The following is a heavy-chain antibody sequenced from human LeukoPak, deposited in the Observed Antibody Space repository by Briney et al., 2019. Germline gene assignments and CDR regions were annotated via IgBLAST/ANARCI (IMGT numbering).Heavy chain of an antibody. J-gene: IGHJ2*01. D-gene: IGHD6-6*01. CDR3: ARRASGWYFDL. CDR2: ITSGANT. Sequence: GGSLRLSCAASEFTFSTYAMSWVRQAPGKGLEWVSHITSGANTYYADSMTGRFTISRDNSKNTLYLQMNSLRAEDTAVYYCARRASGWYFDLWGRGTLVTVSS. V-gene: IGHV3-23*01. CDR1: EFTFSTYA.